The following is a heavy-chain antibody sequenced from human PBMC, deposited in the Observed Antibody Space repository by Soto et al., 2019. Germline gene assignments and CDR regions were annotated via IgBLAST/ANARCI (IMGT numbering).Heavy chain of an antibody. CDR3: ATDPNGDYIGAFDN. CDR2: ITGSGGST. V-gene: IGHV3-23*01. Sequence: EVQLLESGGGLVPPGGSLRLSCAASRFTFSSYAMTWARQAPGKRLEWVSSITGSGGSTKYADSVKGRFTISRDNSKNTLYLQMDSLRADDTAVYYCATDPNGDYIGAFDNWGQGTMVTVSS. CDR1: RFTFSSYA. D-gene: IGHD4-17*01. J-gene: IGHJ3*02.